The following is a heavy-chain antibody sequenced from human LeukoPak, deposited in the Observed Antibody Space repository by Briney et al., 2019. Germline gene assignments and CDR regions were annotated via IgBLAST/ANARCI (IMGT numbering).Heavy chain of an antibody. Sequence: GGSLRLSCVASGFSFSRYWMHWVRQGPGKGLVWVSRINSDGTYTKYADSVKGRVTISRDNAKNTVYLQMNRLRAEDTAMYYCASSRYSGSQLDYWGQGTLVTVSS. D-gene: IGHD1-26*01. J-gene: IGHJ4*02. CDR1: GFSFSRYW. CDR2: INSDGTYT. V-gene: IGHV3-74*01. CDR3: ASSRYSGSQLDY.